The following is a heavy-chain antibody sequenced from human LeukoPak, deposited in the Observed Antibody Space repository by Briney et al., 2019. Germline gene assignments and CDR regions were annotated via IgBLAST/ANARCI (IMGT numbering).Heavy chain of an antibody. D-gene: IGHD2-15*01. CDR2: IYYSGST. J-gene: IGHJ5*02. CDR1: GGSISSSSYY. Sequence: PSETLSLTCAVYGGSISSSSYYWGWIRQPPGKGLEWIGSIYYSGSTYYNPSLKSRVTISVDTSKNQFSLKLSSVTAADTAVYYCARGTYCSGGSCYSRLPNWFDPWGQGTLVTVSS. CDR3: ARGTYCSGGSCYSRLPNWFDP. V-gene: IGHV4-39*07.